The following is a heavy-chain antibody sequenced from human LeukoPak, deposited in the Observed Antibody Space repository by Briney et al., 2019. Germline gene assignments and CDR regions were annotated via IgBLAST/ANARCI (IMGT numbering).Heavy chain of an antibody. J-gene: IGHJ6*03. Sequence: GGSLRLSCAASGFTFSSYEMNWVRQAPGKGLEWVSSITTSSTYIYYADSVKGRFAMSRDNAKNSLYLQMNSLRAEDTAVYYCARDPYSGSYGDYYYYYMDVWGKGTTVTISS. D-gene: IGHD1-26*01. CDR2: ITTSSTYI. CDR3: ARDPYSGSYGDYYYYYMDV. CDR1: GFTFSSYE. V-gene: IGHV3-21*01.